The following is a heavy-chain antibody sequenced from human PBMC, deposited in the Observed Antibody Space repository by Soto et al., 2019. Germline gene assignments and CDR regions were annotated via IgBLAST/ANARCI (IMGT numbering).Heavy chain of an antibody. D-gene: IGHD2-2*01. CDR3: ARDKNPADDAFDI. CDR1: GFTFSSYS. V-gene: IGHV3-21*01. Sequence: GGSLRLSCAASGFTFSSYSMNWVRQAPGKGLEWVSSISSSSSYIYYADSVKGRFTISRDNAKNSLYLQMNSLRAEDTAGYYCARDKNPADDAFDIWGQGTMVTVSS. J-gene: IGHJ3*02. CDR2: ISSSSSYI.